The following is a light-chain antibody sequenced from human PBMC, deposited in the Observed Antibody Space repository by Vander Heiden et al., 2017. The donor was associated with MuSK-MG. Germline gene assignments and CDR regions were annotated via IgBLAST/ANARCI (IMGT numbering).Light chain of an antibody. J-gene: IGLJ2*01. Sequence: QSALTQPPSASGSPGQSVTISCTGTSSDVGGYNSVSWYQQHPGKAPKLMIYEVTKRPSGVPDRFSGSKSGNTASLTVSGLQAADEAHYYCISYSVSTHVVIGGGTKLTVL. V-gene: IGLV2-8*01. CDR1: SSDVGGYNS. CDR3: ISYSVSTHVV. CDR2: EVT.